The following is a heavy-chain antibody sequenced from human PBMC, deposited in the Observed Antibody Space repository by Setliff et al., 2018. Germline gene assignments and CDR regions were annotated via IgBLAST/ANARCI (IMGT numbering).Heavy chain of an antibody. D-gene: IGHD2-2*01. CDR1: GYSISSGYY. J-gene: IGHJ3*02. Sequence: SETLSLTCAVSGYSISSGYYWGWIRQPPGKGLEWIGSIYHSGSTYYNPSLKSRVTISVDTSKNQFSLKLSSVTAADTAVYYCARALGYCSRTSCYADAFDIWGQGTMVTVSS. CDR3: ARALGYCSRTSCYADAFDI. V-gene: IGHV4-38-2*01. CDR2: IYHSGST.